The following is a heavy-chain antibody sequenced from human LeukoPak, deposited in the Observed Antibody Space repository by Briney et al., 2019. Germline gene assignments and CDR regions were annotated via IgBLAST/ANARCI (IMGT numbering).Heavy chain of an antibody. CDR2: IHYSGTT. V-gene: IGHV4-39*01. CDR1: GGSISSSSYY. D-gene: IGHD4-11*01. Sequence: SETLSLTCTVSGGSISSSSYYWGWIRQPPGKGLEWIGSIHYSGTTYYSPSLKSRVTISVDTSKNQFSLNLNSVTAADTAVYYCARRGTVTTTFDIWGQGTMVTVSS. CDR3: ARRGTVTTTFDI. J-gene: IGHJ3*02.